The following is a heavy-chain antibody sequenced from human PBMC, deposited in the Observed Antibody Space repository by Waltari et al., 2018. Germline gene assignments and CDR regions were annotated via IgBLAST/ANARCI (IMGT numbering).Heavy chain of an antibody. CDR3: ARDRQLLRAGYYYYYMDV. V-gene: IGHV4-59*01. CDR2: IYYRGST. D-gene: IGHD2-15*01. Sequence: QVQLQESGPGLVKPSETLSLTCTVSGGSISSNYWSWIRQPPGKGLEWIGYIYYRGSTNYNPTLRSRVTISVDTSKNQFSLKLSSVTAADTAVYYCARDRQLLRAGYYYYYMDVWGKGTTVTISS. CDR1: GGSISSNY. J-gene: IGHJ6*03.